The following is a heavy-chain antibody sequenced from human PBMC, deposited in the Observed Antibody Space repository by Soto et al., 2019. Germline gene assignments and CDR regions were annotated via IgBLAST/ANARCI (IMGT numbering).Heavy chain of an antibody. CDR3: ARQNYGDWYYGMDV. J-gene: IGHJ6*02. V-gene: IGHV4-39*01. Sequence: ETLSLTCTVSGGSISSSSYYWGWIRQPPGKGLEWIGSIYYSGSTYYNPSLKSRVTISVDTSKNQFSLKLSSVTAADTAVYYCARQNYGDWYYGMDVWGQGTTVTVSS. CDR1: GGSISSSSYY. CDR2: IYYSGST. D-gene: IGHD4-17*01.